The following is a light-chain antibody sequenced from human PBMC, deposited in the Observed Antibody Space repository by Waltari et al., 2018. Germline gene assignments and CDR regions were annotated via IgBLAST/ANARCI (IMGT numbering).Light chain of an antibody. CDR1: PGINTY. J-gene: IGKJ4*01. CDR3: QQVKSYPLT. V-gene: IGKV1-9*01. Sequence: IQLTQSPSSLSASVGDRVTITCRASPGINTYLAWYQQQPGKDPNLLIYAASTLQSGVPSRFNGSGSGTEFTLTISSLQPEDFATYCCQQVKSYPLTFGGGTTVEIK. CDR2: AAS.